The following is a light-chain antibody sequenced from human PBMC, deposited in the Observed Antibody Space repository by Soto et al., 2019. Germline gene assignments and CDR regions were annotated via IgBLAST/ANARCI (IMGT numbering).Light chain of an antibody. CDR2: SND. CDR3: AAWDDSLHGVV. CDR1: SSNIGSNT. V-gene: IGLV1-44*01. J-gene: IGLJ2*01. Sequence: QSVLTQPPSASGTPGQKVTISGSGSSSNIGSNTVNWYQQLPGTAPKLLIYSNDQRPSGVPARFSGSKSGTSASLAISGRQSADEAEYYCAAWDDSLHGVVFGGGTKLTVL.